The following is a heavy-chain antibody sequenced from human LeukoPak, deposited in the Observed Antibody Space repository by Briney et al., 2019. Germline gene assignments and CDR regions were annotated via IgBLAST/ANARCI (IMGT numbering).Heavy chain of an antibody. V-gene: IGHV3-66*02. CDR2: IYSGGST. D-gene: IGHD3-22*01. J-gene: IGHJ6*02. CDR3: ARDTTRKYYYDSSGYYSEYYCYGMDV. Sequence: GGSLRLSCAASGFTVSSNYMSWVRQAPGKGLEWVSVIYSGGSTYYADSVKGRFTISRDNSKNTLYLQMNSLRAEDTAVYYCARDTTRKYYYDSSGYYSEYYCYGMDVWGQGTTVTVSS. CDR1: GFTVSSNY.